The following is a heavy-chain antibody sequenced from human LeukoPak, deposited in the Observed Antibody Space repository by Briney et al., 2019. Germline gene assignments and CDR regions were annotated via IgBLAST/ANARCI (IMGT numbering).Heavy chain of an antibody. CDR1: GFTFSNYW. Sequence: GGSLRLSCVASGFTFSNYWMTWFRQTPGKGLEWVGNINQDGSEKYYLDSVRGRFTTSRDNSKNTLYLQMNSLRAEDTAVYYCAKDGSGYSGYDLYYYYYMDVWGKGTTVTVSS. V-gene: IGHV3-7*01. D-gene: IGHD5-12*01. J-gene: IGHJ6*03. CDR2: INQDGSEK. CDR3: AKDGSGYSGYDLYYYYYMDV.